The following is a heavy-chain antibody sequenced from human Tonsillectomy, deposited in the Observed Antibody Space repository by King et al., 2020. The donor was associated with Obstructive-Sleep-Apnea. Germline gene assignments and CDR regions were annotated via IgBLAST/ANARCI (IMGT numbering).Heavy chain of an antibody. J-gene: IGHJ4*02. V-gene: IGHV4-38-2*02. Sequence: QLQESGPGLVKPSETLSLTCTVSGYSISSCYYWGWIRQPPGKGLEWIGSIHHSGSTYYNPSLKSRVTISVDTSTNQFSLKRTSVTAAATAVYYCAGAYYDILTGYSWTFDFWGQGTLVTVSS. D-gene: IGHD3-9*01. CDR2: IHHSGST. CDR1: GYSISSCYY. CDR3: AGAYYDILTGYSWTFDF.